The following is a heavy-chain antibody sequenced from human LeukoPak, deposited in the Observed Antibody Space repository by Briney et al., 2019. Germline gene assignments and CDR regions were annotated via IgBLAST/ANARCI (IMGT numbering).Heavy chain of an antibody. CDR2: IHRDGRT. D-gene: IGHD3-9*01. CDR3: GKTDIYFNPIDY. Sequence: SGTLSLTCAVSGVSISSSEWWIWVRQPPGQGLEWIGEIHRDGRTRYNPSLKSRVTMSIDYSKNQFSLRVSSVTAADTAIYYCGKTDIYFNPIDYWGPGSLVTVSS. J-gene: IGHJ4*02. CDR1: GVSISSSEW. V-gene: IGHV4-4*02.